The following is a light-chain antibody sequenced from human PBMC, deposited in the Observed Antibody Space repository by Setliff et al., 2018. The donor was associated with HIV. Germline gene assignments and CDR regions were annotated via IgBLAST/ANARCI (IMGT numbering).Light chain of an antibody. CDR1: SSDVGAFDY. J-gene: IGLJ1*01. V-gene: IGLV2-11*01. Sequence: QSVLAQPASVSGSPGQSIAISCTGTSSDVGAFDYVSWYQQHPGKAPKLLIYDVTRRPSGVPDRFSGSKSGNTASLTISGLQAEDEADYYCCSYAGSYSYMFGTGTKVTVL. CDR3: CSYAGSYSYM. CDR2: DVT.